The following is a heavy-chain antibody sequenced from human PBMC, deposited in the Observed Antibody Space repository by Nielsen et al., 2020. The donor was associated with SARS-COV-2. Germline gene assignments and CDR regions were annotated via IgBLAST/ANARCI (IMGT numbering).Heavy chain of an antibody. CDR3: AKDIIGIAAAGGFDY. CDR1: GFTFDDYA. J-gene: IGHJ4*02. Sequence: GGSLRLSCAASGFTFDDYAMHWVRQAPGKGLEWVSGISWNSGSIGYADSVKGRFTISRDNAKNSLYLQMNSLRAEDTALYYSAKDIIGIAAAGGFDYWGQGTLVTVSS. D-gene: IGHD6-13*01. V-gene: IGHV3-9*01. CDR2: ISWNSGSI.